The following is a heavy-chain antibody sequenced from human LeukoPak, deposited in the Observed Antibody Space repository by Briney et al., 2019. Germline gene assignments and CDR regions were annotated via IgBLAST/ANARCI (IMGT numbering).Heavy chain of an antibody. D-gene: IGHD5-12*01. Sequence: GGSLTLSCAASGFTFSSYAMNWVRQAPGKGLEWVSGISGSGGSTYYADSVKGRFTISRDNSKNTLYLQMNSLRAEDTAVYYCVKADSGYDLLVAHWGQGTLVSVSS. CDR3: VKADSGYDLLVAH. V-gene: IGHV3-23*01. CDR2: ISGSGGST. J-gene: IGHJ4*02. CDR1: GFTFSSYA.